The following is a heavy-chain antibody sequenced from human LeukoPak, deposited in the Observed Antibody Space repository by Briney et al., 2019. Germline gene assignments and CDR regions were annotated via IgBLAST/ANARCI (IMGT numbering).Heavy chain of an antibody. D-gene: IGHD4-23*01. V-gene: IGHV4-4*09. CDR2: IYTSGST. Sequence: SETLSLTCPVSGGSISSYYWSWIRQPPGKGLEWIGYIYTSGSTNYNPSLKSRVTISVDTSKNQFSLKLSSVTAADTAVYYCASQRGGDYGGNPFDYWGQGTLVTVSS. J-gene: IGHJ4*02. CDR1: GGSISSYY. CDR3: ASQRGGDYGGNPFDY.